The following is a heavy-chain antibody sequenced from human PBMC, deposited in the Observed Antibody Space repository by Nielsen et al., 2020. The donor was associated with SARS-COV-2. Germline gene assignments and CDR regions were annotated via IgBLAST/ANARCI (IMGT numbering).Heavy chain of an antibody. J-gene: IGHJ4*02. V-gene: IGHV3-21*01. D-gene: IGHD3-10*01. CDR2: ISGDSNYI. Sequence: GESLKISCTGSGFTFSDYSMNWVRQAPGKGLEWVASISGDSNYIFYSELVKGRFTMSRDNGKNSLYLQMSSLRADDTAVYYCAKGSYHSGEIDYWGQGTLVTVSS. CDR3: AKGSYHSGEIDY. CDR1: GFTFSDYS.